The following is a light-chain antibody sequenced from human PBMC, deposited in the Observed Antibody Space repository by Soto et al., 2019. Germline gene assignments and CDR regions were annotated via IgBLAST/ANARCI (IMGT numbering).Light chain of an antibody. V-gene: IGKV3-15*01. J-gene: IGKJ4*01. Sequence: RANQSVSSNLAWYQQKPGQAPRLLISGASTRATGIPDRFSGSGSETELTHTIRSLQSADFAVYSCQEYNNSPALTYSGGTKVDVK. CDR2: GAS. CDR3: QEYNNSPALT. CDR1: QSVSSN.